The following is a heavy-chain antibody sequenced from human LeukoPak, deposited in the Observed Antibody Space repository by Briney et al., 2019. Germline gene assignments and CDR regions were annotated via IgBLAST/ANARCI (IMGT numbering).Heavy chain of an antibody. Sequence: SVKVSCKASGGTFSSYAISWVRQAPGQGLEWMGGIIPIFGTANYAQKFQGRVTITADESTSTAYMELSSLRSEDTAVYYCARGDSGSRGVLNNWFDPWGQGTLVTVSS. V-gene: IGHV1-69*13. CDR2: IIPIFGTA. J-gene: IGHJ5*02. CDR1: GGTFSSYA. D-gene: IGHD3-16*01. CDR3: ARGDSGSRGVLNNWFDP.